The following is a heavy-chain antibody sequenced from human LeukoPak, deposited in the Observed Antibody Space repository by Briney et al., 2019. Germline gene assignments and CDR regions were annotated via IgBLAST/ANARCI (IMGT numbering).Heavy chain of an antibody. CDR3: AKTQGYCSGGGCYDYYYYYMDV. D-gene: IGHD2-15*01. V-gene: IGHV3-23*01. Sequence: GGSLRLSCAASGFTVSSNYMSWVRQAPGKGLEWVSAISGSGGSTYYADSVKGRFTISRDNSKNTLYLQMNSLRAEDTAVYYCAKTQGYCSGGGCYDYYYYYMDVWGKGTTVTVSS. J-gene: IGHJ6*03. CDR1: GFTVSSNY. CDR2: ISGSGGST.